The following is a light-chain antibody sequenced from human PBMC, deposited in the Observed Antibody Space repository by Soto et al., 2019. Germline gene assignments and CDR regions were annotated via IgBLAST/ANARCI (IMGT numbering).Light chain of an antibody. CDR2: DTS. J-gene: IGKJ2*01. V-gene: IGKV3-15*01. CDR3: HHYNNWPPRNT. Sequence: VMTQSPATLSLSPGERATLSCRASQSVSSNLVWYQQKPGQAPRLLIHDTSTRAANVPARFSGGGSETEFTLTISGLQSEDFGIYYCHHYNNWPPRNTFGQGTKLEIK. CDR1: QSVSSN.